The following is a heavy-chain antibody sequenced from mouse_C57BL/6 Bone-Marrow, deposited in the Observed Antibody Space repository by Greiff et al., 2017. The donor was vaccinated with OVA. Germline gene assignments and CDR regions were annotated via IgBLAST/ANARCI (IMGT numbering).Heavy chain of an antibody. D-gene: IGHD2-2*01. Sequence: SGPVLVKPGASVKMSCKASGYTFTDYYMNWVKQSHGKSLEWIGVINPYNGGTSYNQKFKGKATLTVDKSSSTAYMELNSLTSEDSAVYYCARVYGYLLYAMDYWGQGTSVTVSS. CDR3: ARVYGYLLYAMDY. V-gene: IGHV1-19*01. CDR1: GYTFTDYY. J-gene: IGHJ4*01. CDR2: INPYNGGT.